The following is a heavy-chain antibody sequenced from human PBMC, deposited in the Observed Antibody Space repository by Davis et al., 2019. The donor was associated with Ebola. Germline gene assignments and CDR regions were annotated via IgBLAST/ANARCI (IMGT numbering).Heavy chain of an antibody. V-gene: IGHV4-34*01. CDR2: TSHHPDYT. CDR1: GGSFTDYF. J-gene: IGHJ5*01. D-gene: IGHD4-17*01. CDR3: ARTTKTNIEASGLGFNSFDS. Sequence: SETLSLTCAVYGGSFTDYFWSWIRQPPGKGLEWIGETSHHPDYTNYSPSFGGRVTMSVDSSKNQFSLKLHSVTAADTAVYYCARTTKTNIEASGLGFNSFDSWGQGALVSVSS.